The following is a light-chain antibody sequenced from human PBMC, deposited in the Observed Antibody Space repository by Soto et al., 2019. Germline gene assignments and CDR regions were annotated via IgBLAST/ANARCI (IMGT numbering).Light chain of an antibody. CDR1: SSDIGTYNY. V-gene: IGLV2-14*01. J-gene: IGLJ3*02. CDR3: CSYAGSYTWV. CDR2: EVS. Sequence: QSALTQPASVSGSPGQSITISCTGTSSDIGTYNYVSWYQQYPGKAPKLMIYEVSNRPSGVSNRFSGSKSGSTASLTIAGLQAEDEADYYCCSYAGSYTWVFGGGTKLTVL.